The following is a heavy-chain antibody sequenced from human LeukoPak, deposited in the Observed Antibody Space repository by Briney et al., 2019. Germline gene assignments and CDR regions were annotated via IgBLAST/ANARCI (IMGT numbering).Heavy chain of an antibody. CDR1: GFTFSSYG. V-gene: IGHV3-23*01. CDR2: ISGSGGST. D-gene: IGHD1-26*01. Sequence: GGSLRLSCAASGFTFSSYGMSWVRQAPGKGLEWVSAISGSGGSTYYADSVKGRFTISRDNAKNSLYLQMNSLRAEDTAVYYCARRGSHSNDYWGQGTLVTVSS. J-gene: IGHJ4*02. CDR3: ARRGSHSNDY.